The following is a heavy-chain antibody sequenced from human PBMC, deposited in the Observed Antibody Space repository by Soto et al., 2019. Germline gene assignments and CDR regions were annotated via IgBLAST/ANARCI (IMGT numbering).Heavy chain of an antibody. Sequence: SVKVSCKASGYTFTSYGISWVRQAPGQGLEWMGRIIPILGTANYAQKFQGRVTITADKSTSTAYMELSSLRSEDTAVYYCARLPYYDFWSVDLGDAFDIWGQGTMVTVSS. D-gene: IGHD3-3*01. J-gene: IGHJ3*02. V-gene: IGHV1-69*04. CDR2: IIPILGTA. CDR3: ARLPYYDFWSVDLGDAFDI. CDR1: GYTFTSYG.